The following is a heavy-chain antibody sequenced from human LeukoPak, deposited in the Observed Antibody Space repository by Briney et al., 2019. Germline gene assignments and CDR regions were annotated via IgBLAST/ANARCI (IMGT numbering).Heavy chain of an antibody. CDR3: ATSGSYIDY. Sequence: ASVKVSFTASGYTFTIYYMHWVRQAPGQGLEWMGIINPSGGSTSYAQKFQGRVTMTRDTSTSTVYMELSSLRSEDTAVYYCATSGSYIDYWGQGTLVTVSS. CDR1: GYTFTIYY. V-gene: IGHV1-46*01. D-gene: IGHD1-26*01. J-gene: IGHJ4*02. CDR2: INPSGGST.